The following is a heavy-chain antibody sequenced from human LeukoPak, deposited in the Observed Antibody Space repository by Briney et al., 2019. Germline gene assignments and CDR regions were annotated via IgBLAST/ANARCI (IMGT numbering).Heavy chain of an antibody. Sequence: SETLSLTCTVSGASMSGYYWSWIRQPPGKGPELIGYIHSTGNTGYNPSLKSRVTISVDTSKNQFSLGLRSVTTADTAVYYCARGGWSIDFWGRGTLVTVSS. D-gene: IGHD2-15*01. V-gene: IGHV4-59*01. J-gene: IGHJ2*01. CDR2: IHSTGNT. CDR1: GASMSGYY. CDR3: ARGGWSIDF.